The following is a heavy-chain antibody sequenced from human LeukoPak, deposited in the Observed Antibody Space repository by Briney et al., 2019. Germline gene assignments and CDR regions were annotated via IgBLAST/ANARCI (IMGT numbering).Heavy chain of an antibody. Sequence: PGGSLRLSCAASGFTFSSYAMSWVRQAPGKGLEWVSAISGSGGSTYYADSVKGRFTISRDNSKNTLYLQMNSLRAEDTAVYYCAKDPGGQWLPQGDYWGQGTLVTVSS. J-gene: IGHJ4*02. D-gene: IGHD6-19*01. V-gene: IGHV3-23*01. CDR3: AKDPGGQWLPQGDY. CDR1: GFTFSSYA. CDR2: ISGSGGST.